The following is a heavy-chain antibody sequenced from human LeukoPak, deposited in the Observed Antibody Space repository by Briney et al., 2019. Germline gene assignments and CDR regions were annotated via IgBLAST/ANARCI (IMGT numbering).Heavy chain of an antibody. Sequence: PPETLSLTFTVSSVSLSRGSCYWSWVRQPPGQGLEWIGYIYYSGSTNYNPSLKSRVTISVDTSKNQFSLKLSSVTAADTAVYYCARHVDTAMVHWGQGTLVTVSS. CDR1: SVSLSRGSCY. V-gene: IGHV4-61*01. D-gene: IGHD5-18*01. CDR3: ARHVDTAMVH. J-gene: IGHJ4*02. CDR2: IYYSGST.